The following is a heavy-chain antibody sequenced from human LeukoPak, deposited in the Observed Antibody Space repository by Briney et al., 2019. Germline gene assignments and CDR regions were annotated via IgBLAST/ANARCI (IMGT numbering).Heavy chain of an antibody. CDR2: IYVSGGST. CDR1: GFTFSSYA. J-gene: IGHJ4*02. CDR3: AKGGGYDFWSGGFDY. V-gene: IGHV3-23*01. D-gene: IGHD3-3*01. Sequence: GGSLRLSCAASGFTFSSYAMNWVRQAPGKGLEWVSAIYVSGGSTYYADSVKGRFTISRYNSKNTLYLQINGLRAEDTAVYYCAKGGGYDFWSGGFDYWGQGTLVTVSS.